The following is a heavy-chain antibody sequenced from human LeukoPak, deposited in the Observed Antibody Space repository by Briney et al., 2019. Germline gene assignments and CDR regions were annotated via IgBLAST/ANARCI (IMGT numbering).Heavy chain of an antibody. CDR3: ARDFRARPYNWFDP. Sequence: ASVKVSCKASGYTFTSYGISWVRQAPGQGLEWMGWISAYNGNTNYAQKLQGRVTMTIDTSTSTAYMELRSLRSDDTAVYYCARDFRARPYNWFDPWGQGTLVTVSS. CDR1: GYTFTSYG. J-gene: IGHJ5*02. CDR2: ISAYNGNT. D-gene: IGHD6-6*01. V-gene: IGHV1-18*01.